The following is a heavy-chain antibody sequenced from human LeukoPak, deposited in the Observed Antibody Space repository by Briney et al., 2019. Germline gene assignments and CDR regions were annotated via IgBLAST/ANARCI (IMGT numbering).Heavy chain of an antibody. V-gene: IGHV3-7*05. CDR2: IKQDGSEK. D-gene: IGHD6-13*01. Sequence: GGSLRLSCAASGFTFSNYYVSWVRQAPGKGLEWVAKIKQDGSEKYYVDSVKGRFTISRDNAKNSLYLQMNSLGAEDTAVYYCARRGTSSSWAHFDYWGQGTLVTVSS. CDR1: GFTFSNYY. J-gene: IGHJ4*02. CDR3: ARRGTSSSWAHFDY.